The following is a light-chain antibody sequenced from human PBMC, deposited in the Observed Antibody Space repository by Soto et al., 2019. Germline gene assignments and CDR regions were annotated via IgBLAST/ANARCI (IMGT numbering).Light chain of an antibody. J-gene: IGKJ1*01. Sequence: DIQMTQSPSTLSASVGDRVTITCRASESMSNCLAWYQQKPGKAPKLLISGASSLEGGVPSRFSGSGSATEFILTISSLQPDDFATYYCQQYKDDAWTFGQGTRVEFK. V-gene: IGKV1-5*01. CDR2: GAS. CDR3: QQYKDDAWT. CDR1: ESMSNC.